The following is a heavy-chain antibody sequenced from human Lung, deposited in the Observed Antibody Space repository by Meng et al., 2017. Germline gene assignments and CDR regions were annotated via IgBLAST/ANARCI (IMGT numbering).Heavy chain of an antibody. CDR2: INPKSGDT. D-gene: IGHD6-13*01. V-gene: IGHV1-2*06. CDR1: GYTFPDYW. Sequence: QWKLVHTGAAGKKPGASVKVSCKASGYTFPDYWLHWVRRAPGQGLEWMGRINPKSGDTHYAQRFQGRVTMTGDTSISTAYMELSGLRSDDTAMYYCARDEDISAAGKLFGDYWGQGTLVTVSS. CDR3: ARDEDISAAGKLFGDY. J-gene: IGHJ4*02.